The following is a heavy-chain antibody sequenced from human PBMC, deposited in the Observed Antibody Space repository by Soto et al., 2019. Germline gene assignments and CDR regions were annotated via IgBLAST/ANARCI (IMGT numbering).Heavy chain of an antibody. J-gene: IGHJ4*02. CDR1: GFTFSSYA. Sequence: EVQLLESGGGLVQPGGSPRLSCAASGFTFSSYAMRWVRQAPGKGLEWVSAISGSGGSTYYADSVKGRFTISRDNSKNTVYLQMNSLRGEDTAVYYCARRGSGSYYDYWGQGTLVTVSS. CDR3: ARRGSGSYYDY. CDR2: ISGSGGST. V-gene: IGHV3-23*01. D-gene: IGHD1-26*01.